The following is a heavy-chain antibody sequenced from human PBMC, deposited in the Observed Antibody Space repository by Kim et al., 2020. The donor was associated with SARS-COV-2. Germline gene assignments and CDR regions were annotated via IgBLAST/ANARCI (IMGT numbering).Heavy chain of an antibody. D-gene: IGHD3-22*01. CDR2: IYPGDSDT. Sequence: GESLKISCKGSGYSFTSYWIGWVRQMPGKGLEWMGIIYPGDSDTRYSPSFQGQVTISADKSISTAYLQWSSLKASDTAMYYCARRYYYDSSGYYPEYFDYWGQGTLVTVSS. J-gene: IGHJ4*02. CDR3: ARRYYYDSSGYYPEYFDY. CDR1: GYSFTSYW. V-gene: IGHV5-51*01.